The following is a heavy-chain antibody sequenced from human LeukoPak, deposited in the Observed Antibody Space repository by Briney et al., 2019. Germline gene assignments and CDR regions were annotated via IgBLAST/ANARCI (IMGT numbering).Heavy chain of an antibody. V-gene: IGHV3-7*01. Sequence: GGSLRLSCAASGFTFSSYWMSWVRQAPGKGLERVANIKQDGSEKYYVDSVKGRFTISRDNAKNSLYLQMNSLRAEDTAVYYCARGSSGWYSGYYYYGMDVWGQGTTVTVSS. D-gene: IGHD6-19*01. CDR3: ARGSSGWYSGYYYYGMDV. J-gene: IGHJ6*02. CDR2: IKQDGSEK. CDR1: GFTFSSYW.